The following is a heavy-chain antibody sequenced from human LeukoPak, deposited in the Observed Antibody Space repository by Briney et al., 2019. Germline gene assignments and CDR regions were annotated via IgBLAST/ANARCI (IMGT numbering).Heavy chain of an antibody. CDR1: GFTFSSYA. CDR2: ISYDGSNK. CDR3: ARTGYSSGLDY. V-gene: IGHV3-30-3*01. Sequence: SGGSLRLSRAASGFTFSSYAMHWVRQAPGKGLEWVAVISYDGSNKYYADSVKGRFTISRDNSKNTLYLQMNSLRAEDTAVYYCARTGYSSGLDYWGQGTLVTVSS. D-gene: IGHD6-19*01. J-gene: IGHJ4*02.